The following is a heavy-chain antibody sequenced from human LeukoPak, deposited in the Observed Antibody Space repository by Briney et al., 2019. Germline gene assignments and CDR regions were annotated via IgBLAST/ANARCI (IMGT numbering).Heavy chain of an antibody. D-gene: IGHD6-19*01. V-gene: IGHV4-39*07. J-gene: IGHJ4*02. CDR3: ARDLRQYGGWYHGEPQQFDY. Sequence: SETLSLTCTVSGGSISSSSYYWGWIRQPPGKGLEWIGNIYYSGRTYYNPSLKSRVTISVDTSKNQFSLKLSSVTAADTAVYYCARDLRQYGGWYHGEPQQFDYWGQGTLVTVSS. CDR2: IYYSGRT. CDR1: GGSISSSSYY.